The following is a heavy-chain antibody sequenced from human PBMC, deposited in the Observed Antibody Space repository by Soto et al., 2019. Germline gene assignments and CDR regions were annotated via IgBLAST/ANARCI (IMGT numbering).Heavy chain of an antibody. V-gene: IGHV4-31*03. J-gene: IGHJ4*02. CDR1: GGSISSGDYY. CDR3: ASSHAGAHITAAVH. CDR2: IYYSGST. Sequence: SETLSLTCTVSGGSISSGDYYWSWIRQHPGKGLEWIGYIYYSGSTYYNPSLKSRVTISVDTSKNQFSLKLSSVTAADTAVYYCASSHAGAHITAAVHWGQGTLVTVSS. D-gene: IGHD6-13*01.